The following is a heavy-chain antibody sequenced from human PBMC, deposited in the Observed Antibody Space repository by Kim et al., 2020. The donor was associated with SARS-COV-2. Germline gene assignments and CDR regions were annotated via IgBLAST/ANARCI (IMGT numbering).Heavy chain of an antibody. CDR1: GFTFSDYY. V-gene: IGHV3-11*01. D-gene: IGHD3-3*01. J-gene: IGHJ4*02. CDR3: ARHITIFGVVTPGIDY. Sequence: GGSLRLSCAASGFTFSDYYMSWIRQAPGKGLEWVSYISSSGSTIYYADSVQGRFTISRDNAKNSLYLQMNSLRAEDTAVYYCARHITIFGVVTPGIDYWGQGTLVTVSS. CDR2: ISSSGSTI.